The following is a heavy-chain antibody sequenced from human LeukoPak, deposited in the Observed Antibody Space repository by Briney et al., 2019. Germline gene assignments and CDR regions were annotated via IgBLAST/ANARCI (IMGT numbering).Heavy chain of an antibody. CDR1: GFTASSNY. CDR3: ASLQTGDDKTWSDY. Sequence: GGSLRLSCAASGFTASSNYMSWVRQAPGKGLEWVSVIYSGGSTYYADSVKGRFTISRDNSKNTLYLQMNSLRAEDTAVYYCASLQTGDDKTWSDYWGQGTLVTVSS. J-gene: IGHJ4*02. D-gene: IGHD7-27*01. CDR2: IYSGGST. V-gene: IGHV3-53*01.